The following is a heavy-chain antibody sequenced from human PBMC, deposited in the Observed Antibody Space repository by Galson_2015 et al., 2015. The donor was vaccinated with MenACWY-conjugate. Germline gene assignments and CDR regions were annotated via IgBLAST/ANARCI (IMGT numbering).Heavy chain of an antibody. CDR1: GFTFNNYG. Sequence: SLRLSCAASGFTFNNYGMSWVRQVPGKGPEWVANIKQDGSEKYYVDSVRGRFTISRDNAKSSLFLQMNSLRAEDTAVYYCARDLGFYCSHNDCYSPYWGQGTLVTVSS. CDR2: IKQDGSEK. D-gene: IGHD2-15*01. V-gene: IGHV3-7*03. J-gene: IGHJ4*02. CDR3: ARDLGFYCSHNDCYSPY.